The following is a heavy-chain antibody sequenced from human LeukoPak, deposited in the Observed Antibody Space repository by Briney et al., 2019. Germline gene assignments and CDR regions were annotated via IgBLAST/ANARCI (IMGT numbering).Heavy chain of an antibody. CDR3: ARDTHYYDSSGYYLSY. CDR2: IWYDGSNK. J-gene: IGHJ4*02. D-gene: IGHD3-22*01. CDR1: GFTFSSYG. V-gene: IGHV3-33*01. Sequence: GGSLRLSCAASGFTFSSYGMHWVRQAPGRGLEWVAVIWYDGSNKYYADSVKGRFTISRDNSKNTLYLQMNSLRAEDTAVYYCARDTHYYDSSGYYLSYWGQGTLVTVSS.